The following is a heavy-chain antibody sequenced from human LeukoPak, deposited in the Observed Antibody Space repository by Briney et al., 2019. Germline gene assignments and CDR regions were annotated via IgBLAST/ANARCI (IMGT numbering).Heavy chain of an antibody. CDR2: IYHSGST. CDR1: GYSISSGYY. CDR3: ARRDTYYDFWSGYHNWFDP. J-gene: IGHJ5*02. Sequence: SETLSLTCAVSGYSISSGYYWGWIRQPPGKGLEWIGSIYHSGSTYYNPSLKRRVTISVDTSKNQFSLKLSSVTAADTAVYYCARRDTYYDFWSGYHNWFDPWGQGTLVTVSS. V-gene: IGHV4-38-2*01. D-gene: IGHD3-3*01.